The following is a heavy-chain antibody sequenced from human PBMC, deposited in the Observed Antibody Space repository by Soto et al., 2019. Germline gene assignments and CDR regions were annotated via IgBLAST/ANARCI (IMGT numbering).Heavy chain of an antibody. CDR2: IYYSGST. Sequence: TSEILSLTCTVSGGSISSGNYYWSWIRQHPGKGLEWIGYIYYSGSTSYNPSLKSRVTISVDTSKNHFSLKLSSVTAADTAVYYCARVFSDSSSFFDPWGQGTLVTVSS. J-gene: IGHJ5*02. D-gene: IGHD6-13*01. V-gene: IGHV4-31*03. CDR3: ARVFSDSSSFFDP. CDR1: GGSISSGNYY.